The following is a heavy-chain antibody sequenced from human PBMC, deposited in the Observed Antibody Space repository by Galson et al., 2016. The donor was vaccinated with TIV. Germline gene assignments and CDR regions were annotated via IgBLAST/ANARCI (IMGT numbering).Heavy chain of an antibody. Sequence: SVKVSCKASGGTFSSYAISWVRQAPGQGLEWMGGIIGIFGTTNYAQKFQGRVTITADEFMNTAYMEMSSLTSDDTAVYYCARGSGYHHLGWFDPWGQGTLVTVSS. V-gene: IGHV1-69*13. D-gene: IGHD3-22*01. J-gene: IGHJ5*02. CDR3: ARGSGYHHLGWFDP. CDR2: IIGIFGTT. CDR1: GGTFSSYA.